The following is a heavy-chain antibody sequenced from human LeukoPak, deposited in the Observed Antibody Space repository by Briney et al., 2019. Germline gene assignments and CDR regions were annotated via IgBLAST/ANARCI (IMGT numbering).Heavy chain of an antibody. Sequence: SGGSLRLSCAASGFTFSNYGMDWVRQAPGKGLGWVAYIRHDGSNKYYVDSVKGRFTISRDNSENTLYLQMNSLRPEDTAMYYCAKDPTAHYYDSAVYFDYWGQGTLVTVSS. J-gene: IGHJ4*02. V-gene: IGHV3-30*02. CDR1: GFTFSNYG. D-gene: IGHD3-22*01. CDR3: AKDPTAHYYDSAVYFDY. CDR2: IRHDGSNK.